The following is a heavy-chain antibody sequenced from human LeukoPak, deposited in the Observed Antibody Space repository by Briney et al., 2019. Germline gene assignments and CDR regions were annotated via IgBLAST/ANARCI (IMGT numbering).Heavy chain of an antibody. CDR2: INPSGGST. Sequence: ASVKVSCKASVYTFTSYYMHWVRQAPGQGLEWMGIINPSGGSTSYAQKFQGRVTMTRDTSTSTVYMELSSLRSEDTAVYYCARVNILTGPYWYFDLWGRGTLVTVSS. V-gene: IGHV1-46*01. CDR3: ARVNILTGPYWYFDL. J-gene: IGHJ2*01. CDR1: VYTFTSYY. D-gene: IGHD3-9*01.